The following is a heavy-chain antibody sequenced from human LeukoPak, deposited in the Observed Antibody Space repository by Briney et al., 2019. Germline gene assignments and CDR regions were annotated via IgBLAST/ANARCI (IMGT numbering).Heavy chain of an antibody. CDR3: ATLEYYDFWSGYG. V-gene: IGHV1-2*06. J-gene: IGHJ4*02. Sequence: APVKVSCKASGYTFTGYYMHWVRQAPGQGLEWMGRINPNSGGTNYVQKFQSRVTMTRDTSISTAYMELSRLRSDDTAVYYCATLEYYDFWSGYGWGQGTLVAVSS. CDR1: GYTFTGYY. D-gene: IGHD3-3*01. CDR2: INPNSGGT.